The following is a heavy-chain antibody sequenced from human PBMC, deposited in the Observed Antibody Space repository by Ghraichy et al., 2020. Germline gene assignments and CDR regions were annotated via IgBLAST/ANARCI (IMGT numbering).Heavy chain of an antibody. CDR2: IGTAGDT. J-gene: IGHJ3*02. Sequence: GESLNISCAASGFTFSSYDMHWVRQATGKGLEWVSAIGTAGDTYYPGSVKGRFTISRENAKNSLYLQMNSLRAGDTAVYYCARGYLGYSYGFDAFDIWGQGTMVTVSS. CDR3: ARGYLGYSYGFDAFDI. CDR1: GFTFSSYD. V-gene: IGHV3-13*04. D-gene: IGHD5-18*01.